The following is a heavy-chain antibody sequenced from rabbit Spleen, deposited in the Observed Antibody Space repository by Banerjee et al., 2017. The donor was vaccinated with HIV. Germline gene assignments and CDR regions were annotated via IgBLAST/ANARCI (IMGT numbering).Heavy chain of an antibody. CDR3: ARETSSGWGIVSFYFSL. Sequence: QSLEESGGDLVKPGASLTLTCTASGFSFSSRFYMCWVRQAPGKGLEWIACIDSGSSGDTYYANWTKCRFTISKTSSTTVTLQMTSMTAADTATYFCARETSSGWGIVSFYFSLWGPGTLVTVS. V-gene: IGHV1S40*01. J-gene: IGHJ4*01. CDR1: GFSFSSRFY. D-gene: IGHD4-1*01. CDR2: IDSGSSGDT.